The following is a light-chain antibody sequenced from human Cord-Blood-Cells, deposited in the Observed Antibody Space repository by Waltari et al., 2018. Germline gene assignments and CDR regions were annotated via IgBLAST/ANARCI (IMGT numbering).Light chain of an antibody. CDR2: AAS. J-gene: IGKJ2*03. CDR3: QQYYXXXXS. V-gene: IGKV1-8*01. Sequence: IRXXQXPSSFSASTXDRXTITCRASQGISSYLAWYQQKPGKAPKLLIYAASTLQSGVPSRFXGXXXXTXXXLTISCLXSXXXXXXXXQQYYXXXXSXGXGXKL. CDR1: QGISSY.